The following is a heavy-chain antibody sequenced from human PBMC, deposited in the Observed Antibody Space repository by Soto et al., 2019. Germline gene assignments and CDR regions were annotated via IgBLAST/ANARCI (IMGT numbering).Heavy chain of an antibody. CDR1: GFTFSSYA. D-gene: IGHD2-2*01. CDR3: ARPYISTRRSCYDY. J-gene: IGHJ4*02. V-gene: IGHV3-48*04. Sequence: PGGSLRLSCAASGFTFSSYAMTWVRQAPGKGLEWVSYISSSGSTIYYADSVKGRFTISRDNAKNSLYLQMNSLRAEDTAVYYCARPYISTRRSCYDYWGQGTLVTVSS. CDR2: ISSSGSTI.